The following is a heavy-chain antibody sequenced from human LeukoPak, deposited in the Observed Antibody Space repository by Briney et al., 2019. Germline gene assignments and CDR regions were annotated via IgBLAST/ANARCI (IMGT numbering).Heavy chain of an antibody. D-gene: IGHD3-10*01. CDR2: INHSGST. CDR3: ARGFFCPLYYYGSGKRYYFDY. Sequence: PSETLSLTCAVYGGSFSGYYWSWIRQPPGKGLEWIGEINHSGSTNYNPSLKSRVTISVDTSKNQFSLKLSSVTAADTAVYYCARGFFCPLYYYGSGKRYYFDYWGQGTLVTVSS. CDR1: GGSFSGYY. V-gene: IGHV4-34*01. J-gene: IGHJ4*02.